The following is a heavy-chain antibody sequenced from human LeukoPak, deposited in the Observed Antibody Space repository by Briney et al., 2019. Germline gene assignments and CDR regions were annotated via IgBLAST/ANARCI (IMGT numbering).Heavy chain of an antibody. CDR3: ASDGGSSWYYYYYMDV. Sequence: ASVKVSCKASGYTFTGYYMHWVRQAPGQGLEWMGLINPNSGGTNYAQKFQGRVIMTRDTSISTAYMELSRLRSDDTAVYYCASDGGSSWYYYYYMDVWGKGTTVTVSS. V-gene: IGHV1-2*02. CDR2: INPNSGGT. J-gene: IGHJ6*03. CDR1: GYTFTGYY. D-gene: IGHD6-13*01.